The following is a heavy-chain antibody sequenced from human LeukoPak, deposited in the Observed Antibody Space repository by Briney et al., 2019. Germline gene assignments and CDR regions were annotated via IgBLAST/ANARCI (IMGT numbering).Heavy chain of an antibody. CDR2: ISSSSSYI. J-gene: IGHJ4*02. D-gene: IGHD6-13*01. CDR1: GFTFSSSN. CDR3: ASNRDMAASSRDFDY. Sequence: GGSLRLSCAASGFTFSSSNMNGARQAPGKGLEWVSSISSSSSYIYYADSVKGRFTISRDNAKNSLYMQMNSLRAEDTAVYYCASNRDMAASSRDFDYWGQGILVTVSS. V-gene: IGHV3-21*01.